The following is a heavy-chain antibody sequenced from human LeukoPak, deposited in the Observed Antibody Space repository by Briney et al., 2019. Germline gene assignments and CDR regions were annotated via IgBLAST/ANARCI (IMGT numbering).Heavy chain of an antibody. CDR2: ISSSNSYI. D-gene: IGHD1-26*01. CDR3: ARDPQVGATDY. CDR1: GFTFSSYS. J-gene: IGHJ4*02. Sequence: GGSLRLSCAASGFTFSSYSMNWVRQAPGKGLEWVSSISSSNSYIYYADSVKGRFTISRDNAKNSLYLQMNSLRAEDTAVYYCARDPQVGATDYWGQGTLVTVSS. V-gene: IGHV3-21*01.